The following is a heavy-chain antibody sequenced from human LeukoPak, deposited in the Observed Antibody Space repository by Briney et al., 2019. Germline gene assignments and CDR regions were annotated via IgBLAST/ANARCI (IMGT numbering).Heavy chain of an antibody. CDR1: GYTFTSYG. CDR2: ISAYNGNT. D-gene: IGHD3-9*01. J-gene: IGHJ4*02. Sequence: ASVKVSCKASGYTFTSYGISWVRQAPGQGLEWMGWISAYNGNTNYAQKLQGRVTMTTDTSTGTAYMELRSLRSDDTAVYYCARDLGHYDILTGLFNPLAEFDYWGQGTLVTVSS. CDR3: ARDLGHYDILTGLFNPLAEFDY. V-gene: IGHV1-18*01.